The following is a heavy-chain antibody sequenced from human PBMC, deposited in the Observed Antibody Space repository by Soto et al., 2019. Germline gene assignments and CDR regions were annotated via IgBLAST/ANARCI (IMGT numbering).Heavy chain of an antibody. CDR3: AGSSTAARQDYYYYMDA. D-gene: IGHD6-6*01. Sequence: SETLSLTCIVSNGSISSRSSYWGWIRQTPGKGLEWIGSIYYIGNTYYNPSLKSRVAILIDTSKNQFSLRLSSVTAADTAVYYCAGSSTAARQDYYYYMDAWGKGTTVTVSS. CDR1: NGSISSRSSY. CDR2: IYYIGNT. J-gene: IGHJ6*03. V-gene: IGHV4-39*07.